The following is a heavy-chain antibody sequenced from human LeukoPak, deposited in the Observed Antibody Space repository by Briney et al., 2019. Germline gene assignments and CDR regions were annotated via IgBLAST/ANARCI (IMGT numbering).Heavy chain of an antibody. V-gene: IGHV3-48*01. Sequence: GSLRLSCAASGFTFSSYSMNWVRQAPGKGLEWVSYISSSSSTIYYADSVKGRFTISRDNAKNSLYLQMNSLRAEDTAVYYCARDKVGGSMAGSNFDYWGQGTLVTVSS. D-gene: IGHD6-19*01. CDR2: ISSSSSTI. CDR3: ARDKVGGSMAGSNFDY. CDR1: GFTFSSYS. J-gene: IGHJ4*02.